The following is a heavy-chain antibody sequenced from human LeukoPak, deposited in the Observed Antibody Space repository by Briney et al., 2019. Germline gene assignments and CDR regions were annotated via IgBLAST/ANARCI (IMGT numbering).Heavy chain of an antibody. CDR3: ASKRIAAAGTPLDY. CDR2: INHSGST. Sequence: MTSETLSLTCAVYGGSFSGYYWSWIRQPPGKGLEWIGEINHSGSTNYNPSLKSRVTISVDTSKNQFSLKLSSVTAADTAVYYCASKRIAAAGTPLDYWGQGTLVTVSS. V-gene: IGHV4-34*01. CDR1: GGSFSGYY. J-gene: IGHJ4*02. D-gene: IGHD6-13*01.